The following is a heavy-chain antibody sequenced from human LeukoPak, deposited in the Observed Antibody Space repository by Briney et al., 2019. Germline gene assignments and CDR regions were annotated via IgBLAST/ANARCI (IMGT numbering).Heavy chain of an antibody. CDR1: GYTLTELS. V-gene: IGHV1-24*01. CDR3: ATGPPRITIFGVVIKGNYFDY. CDR2: FDPEDGET. J-gene: IGHJ4*02. Sequence: GASVKVSCKVSGYTLTELSMHWVRQAPGKGLEWMGGFDPEDGETIYAQRFQGRVTMTEDTSTDTAYMELSSLRSEDTAVYYCATGPPRITIFGVVIKGNYFDYWGQGTLVTVSP. D-gene: IGHD3-3*01.